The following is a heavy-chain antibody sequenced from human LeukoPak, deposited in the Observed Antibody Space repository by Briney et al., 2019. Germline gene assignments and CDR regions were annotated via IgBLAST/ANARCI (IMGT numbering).Heavy chain of an antibody. CDR1: GGSISSGGYY. D-gene: IGHD5-24*01. CDR2: IYHSGST. V-gene: IGHV4-30-2*01. J-gene: IGHJ4*02. CDR3: ARDYKMATRHYFDY. Sequence: SQTLSLTCTVSGGSISSGGYYWSWIRQPPGKGLEWIGYIYHSGSTYYNPSLKSRVTISVDRSKNQFSLKLSSVTAADTAVYYCARDYKMATRHYFDYWGQGTLVTVSS.